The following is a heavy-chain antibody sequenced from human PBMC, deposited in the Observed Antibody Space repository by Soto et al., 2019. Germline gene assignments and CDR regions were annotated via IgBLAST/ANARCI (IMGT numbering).Heavy chain of an antibody. D-gene: IGHD3-10*01. CDR2: MNPNSGHT. CDR1: GYTFTSYD. V-gene: IGHV1-8*01. J-gene: IGHJ5*02. Sequence: ASVKVSCKASGYTFTSYDINWVRQATGQGLEWMGWMNPNSGHTGYAQKFQGRLTMTRNTSISTAYMELSSLRSEDTAVYFCARGLYGEPVRDPWGQGTLVTVSS. CDR3: ARGLYGEPVRDP.